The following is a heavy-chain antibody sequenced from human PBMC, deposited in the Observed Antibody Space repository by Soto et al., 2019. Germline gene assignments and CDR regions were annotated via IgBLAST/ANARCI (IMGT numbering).Heavy chain of an antibody. CDR1: YA. Sequence: YAMSWVRQAPGKGLEWVSAISGSGGSTFYADSVKGRFTISRDNSRNTLYLQMNSLRAEDTAIYYCAKYQPMTQPRPYFDYWGQGTLVTVSS. J-gene: IGHJ4*02. V-gene: IGHV3-23*01. CDR3: AKYQPMTQPRPYFDY. D-gene: IGHD3-22*01. CDR2: ISGSGGST.